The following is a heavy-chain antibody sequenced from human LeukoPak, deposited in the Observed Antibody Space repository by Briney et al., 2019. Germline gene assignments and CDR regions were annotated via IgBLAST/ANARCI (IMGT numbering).Heavy chain of an antibody. Sequence: SQTLSLTCVISGDSVVSNSTACNWIRQSPCRGLEWLGRTYYRSKWYTDYAVSVKSRITINPDTSKNQFSLQLNSVTPEDTAVYYCARGGQGDGYSADEAFDLWGQGTMVTVS. D-gene: IGHD5-24*01. CDR1: GDSVVSNSTA. CDR3: ARGGQGDGYSADEAFDL. V-gene: IGHV6-1*01. CDR2: TYYRSKWYT. J-gene: IGHJ3*01.